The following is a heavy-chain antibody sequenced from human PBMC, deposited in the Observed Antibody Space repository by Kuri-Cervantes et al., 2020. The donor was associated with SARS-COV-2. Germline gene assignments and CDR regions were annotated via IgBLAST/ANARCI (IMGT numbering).Heavy chain of an antibody. Sequence: ASVKVSCKASGYTFTGYYMHWVRQAPGQGLEWMGWINPNSGGTNYAQKFQGWVTMTRDTSISTAYMELSSLRSEDTAVYYCARVSPRIPVAGTVSYFDYWGQGTLVTVSS. J-gene: IGHJ4*02. CDR1: GYTFTGYY. V-gene: IGHV1-2*04. D-gene: IGHD6-19*01. CDR3: ARVSPRIPVAGTVSYFDY. CDR2: INPNSGGT.